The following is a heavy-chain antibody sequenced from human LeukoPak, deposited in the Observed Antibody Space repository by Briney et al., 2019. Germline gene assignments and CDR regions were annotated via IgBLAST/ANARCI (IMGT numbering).Heavy chain of an antibody. CDR1: GFTSSSYS. CDR3: ATGYGDYTGDY. CDR2: ISSTSSYK. Sequence: GGSLRLSCAASGFTSSSYSMNWVRQAPGKGLEWVSSISSTSSYKFYGDSMKGRCTISRDNAKNSLYLQMNNLRAEDTAVYYCATGYGDYTGDYWGQGTLVTVSS. V-gene: IGHV3-21*04. D-gene: IGHD4-17*01. J-gene: IGHJ4*02.